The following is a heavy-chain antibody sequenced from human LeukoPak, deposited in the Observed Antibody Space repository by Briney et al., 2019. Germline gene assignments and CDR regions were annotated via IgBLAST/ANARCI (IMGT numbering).Heavy chain of an antibody. D-gene: IGHD3-10*01. CDR3: ARDERDYYGSGSYYVTNDAFDI. CDR2: INWNGGST. J-gene: IGHJ3*02. CDR1: GFTFDDYG. Sequence: GGSLRLSCAASGFTFDDYGMSWVRQAPGKGLEWVSGINWNGGSTGYADSVKGRFTISRDNAKNSLYLQMNSLRAEDTALYYCARDERDYYGSGSYYVTNDAFDIWGQGTMVTASS. V-gene: IGHV3-20*04.